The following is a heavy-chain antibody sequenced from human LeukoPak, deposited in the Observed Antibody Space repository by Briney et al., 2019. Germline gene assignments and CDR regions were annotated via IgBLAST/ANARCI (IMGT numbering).Heavy chain of an antibody. D-gene: IGHD3-22*01. CDR1: GFTFSSYG. V-gene: IGHV3-30*02. CDR3: AKDPTHYRVWDDYDSTVLSY. CDR2: IRYDGSNK. J-gene: IGHJ4*02. Sequence: GGSLRLSCAASGFTFSSYGMHWVRQAPGEGLEWAAFIRYDGSNKYYADSVKGRFTISRDNSKNTLYLQMNSLRAVDTAVYYCAKDPTHYRVWDDYDSTVLSYWGQGTLVTVSS.